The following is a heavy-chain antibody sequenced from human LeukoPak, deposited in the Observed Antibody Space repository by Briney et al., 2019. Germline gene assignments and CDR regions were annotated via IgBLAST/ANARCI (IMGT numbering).Heavy chain of an antibody. CDR2: ISSSSSSYI. D-gene: IGHD5-18*01. V-gene: IGHV3-21*01. CDR3: ASLVDTAMDDGEDY. Sequence: SGGSLRLSCAASGFTFSTYSMHWVRQAPGKGLEWVSSISSSSSSYIYYADSVKGRFTISRDNAKNSLYLQMNSLRAEDTAVYYCASLVDTAMDDGEDYWGQGTLVTVSS. CDR1: GFTFSTYS. J-gene: IGHJ4*02.